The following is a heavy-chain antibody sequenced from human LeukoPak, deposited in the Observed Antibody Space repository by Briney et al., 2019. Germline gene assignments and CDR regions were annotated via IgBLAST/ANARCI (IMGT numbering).Heavy chain of an antibody. J-gene: IGHJ4*02. CDR1: GFTFSSYA. D-gene: IGHD3-10*01. V-gene: IGHV3-33*01. CDR3: ARELFGSGSCPDY. Sequence: GGSLSLSCTAPGFTFSSYAILCIRQAPGKGLEWVALVWHDGSNKYYTEAVKGRFTISRDNSKNAVYRQINSLRAEDTAVYYGARELFGSGSCPDYWGQGTRVTVSS. CDR2: VWHDGSNK.